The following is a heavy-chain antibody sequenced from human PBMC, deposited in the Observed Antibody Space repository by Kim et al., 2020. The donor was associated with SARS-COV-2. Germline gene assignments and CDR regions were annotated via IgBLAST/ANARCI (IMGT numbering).Heavy chain of an antibody. D-gene: IGHD2-2*01. J-gene: IGHJ3*02. CDR2: IYYSGST. Sequence: SETLSLTCTVSGGSISSGGYYWSWIRQHPGKGPEWIGYIYYSGSTYYNPSLKSRVTISVDTSKNQFSLKLSSVTAADTAVYYCARYFRPGAFAAARAFDIWGQGTMVTVSS. CDR1: GGSISSGGYY. CDR3: ARYFRPGAFAAARAFDI. V-gene: IGHV4-31*03.